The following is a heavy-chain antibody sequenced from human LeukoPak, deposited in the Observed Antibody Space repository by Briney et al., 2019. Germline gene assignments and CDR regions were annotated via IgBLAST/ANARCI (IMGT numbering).Heavy chain of an antibody. V-gene: IGHV4-59*08. D-gene: IGHD3-10*01. J-gene: IGHJ4*02. CDR1: GGSISSYY. CDR3: AANSADYNTLGSSYKV. CDR2: IYYSGST. Sequence: SETLSLTCTVSGGSISSYYWSWIRQTPGKGLEWIGHIYYSGSTNYNPSLKSRVTISVDTSKNQFSLKLSSVTAADTAVYYCAANSADYNTLGSSYKVWGQGTLVTVSS.